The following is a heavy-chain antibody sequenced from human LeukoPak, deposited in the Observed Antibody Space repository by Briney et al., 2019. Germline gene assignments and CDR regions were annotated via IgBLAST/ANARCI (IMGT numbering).Heavy chain of an antibody. J-gene: IGHJ4*02. CDR1: GYTFTGYY. CDR3: ARGVVEYYDFWSGYYTHDY. D-gene: IGHD3-3*01. CDR2: INPNSGGT. Sequence: GASAKVSCKASGYTFTGYYMHWVRQAPGQGLEWMGWINPNSGGTNYAQKFQGRVTMTRDTSISTAYMELSRLRSDDTAVYYCARGVVEYYDFWSGYYTHDYWGQGTLVTVSS. V-gene: IGHV1-2*02.